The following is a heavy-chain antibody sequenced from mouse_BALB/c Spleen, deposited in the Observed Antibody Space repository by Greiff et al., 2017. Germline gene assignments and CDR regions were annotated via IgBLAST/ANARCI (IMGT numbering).Heavy chain of an antibody. J-gene: IGHJ2*01. CDR1: GYPFTCYW. CDR2: INPSTGYT. V-gene: IGHV1-7*01. Sequence: VQLQQSGAELAKPGASVKMSCKASGYPFTCYWMHWVKQRPGQCLEWIGYINPSTGYTEYNQKFKDKATLTADKSSSTAYMQLSSLTSEDSAVYYCARWRFDDWGQGTTLTVSS. CDR3: ARWRFDD.